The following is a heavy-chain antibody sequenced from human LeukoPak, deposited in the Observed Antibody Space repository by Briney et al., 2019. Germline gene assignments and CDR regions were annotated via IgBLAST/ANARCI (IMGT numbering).Heavy chain of an antibody. CDR2: INPGGGDT. Sequence: ASVKVSCKASGYTFNTYYIHWVRQAPGQGLEWMGLINPGGGDTSYAQNLQSRVTMTRDTYTSTVYLELSNLRSEDTAVYYCARGPRGQRFDYWGQGTLVTVSS. J-gene: IGHJ4*02. V-gene: IGHV1-46*02. CDR3: ARGPRGQRFDY. D-gene: IGHD1-1*01. CDR1: GYTFNTYY.